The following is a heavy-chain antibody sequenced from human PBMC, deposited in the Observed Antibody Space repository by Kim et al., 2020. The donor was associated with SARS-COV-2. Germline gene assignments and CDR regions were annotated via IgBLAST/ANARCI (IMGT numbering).Heavy chain of an antibody. CDR1: GGTFSSYA. CDR3: ARDRDSGWGDYYDSSGYAFDI. D-gene: IGHD3-22*01. V-gene: IGHV1-69*13. CDR2: IIPIFGTA. J-gene: IGHJ3*02. Sequence: SVKVSCKASGGTFSSYAISWVRQAPGQGLEWMGGIIPIFGTANYAQKFQGRVTITADESTSTAYMELSSLRSEDTAVYYCARDRDSGWGDYYDSSGYAFDIWGQGTMVTVSS.